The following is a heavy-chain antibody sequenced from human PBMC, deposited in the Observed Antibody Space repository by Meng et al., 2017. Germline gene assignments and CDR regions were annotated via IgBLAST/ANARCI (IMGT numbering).Heavy chain of an antibody. V-gene: IGHV3-30*01. CDR1: GFTFSSYA. Sequence: GESLKISCAASGFTFSSYAMHWVRQAPGKGLEWVAVISYDGSNKYYADSEKGRFTISRDNSKNTLYLQMNSLRAEDTAVYYCARDPDYYDSSEDDAFDIWGQGTMVTVSS. CDR2: ISYDGSNK. D-gene: IGHD3-22*01. CDR3: ARDPDYYDSSEDDAFDI. J-gene: IGHJ3*02.